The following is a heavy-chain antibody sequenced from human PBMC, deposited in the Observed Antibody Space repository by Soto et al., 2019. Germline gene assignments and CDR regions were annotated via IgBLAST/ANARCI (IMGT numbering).Heavy chain of an antibody. D-gene: IGHD4-17*01. CDR1: GFSFSNFA. CDR2: IRGSGAES. V-gene: IGHV3-23*01. CDR3: ARSDGADGVVWFDT. J-gene: IGHJ5*02. Sequence: EVQLLQSGGDLVQPGGSLRVSCVASGFSFSNFAMSWVRQAPGKGLEWVSGIRGSGAESHYADSVRGRFTISRDNSKNTVYLEMHSLNVGDTAVYYCARSDGADGVVWFDTWGQGTLVTVSS.